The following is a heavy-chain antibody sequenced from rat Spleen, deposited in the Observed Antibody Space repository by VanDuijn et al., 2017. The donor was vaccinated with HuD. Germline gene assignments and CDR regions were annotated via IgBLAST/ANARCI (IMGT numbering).Heavy chain of an antibody. Sequence: EVQLVESDGGLVQPGRSLKLSCAASGFTFSDYWMTWIRQAPGKGLEWVASISTGGGNTYYRDSVKGRFTISRNNAKSTLFLQMDSLRSEDTATYYCARHNSGYFDYWGQGVMVTVSS. CDR2: ISTGGGNT. D-gene: IGHD4-3*01. J-gene: IGHJ2*01. CDR1: GFTFSDYW. V-gene: IGHV5-25*01. CDR3: ARHNSGYFDY.